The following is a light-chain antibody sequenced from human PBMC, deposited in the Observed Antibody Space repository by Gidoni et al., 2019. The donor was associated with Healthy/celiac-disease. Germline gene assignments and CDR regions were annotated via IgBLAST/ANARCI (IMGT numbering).Light chain of an antibody. CDR3: QQYNSYSRWT. CDR2: KAS. CDR1: PSISSW. J-gene: IGKJ1*01. Sequence: DIQMTQSPSTLSASVGDRVTITCRASPSISSWLAWYQQKPGKAPTLLIYKASSLESGVPSRFSGSGSGTEFTLTISSLQPDDFATYYCQQYNSYSRWTFGQGTKVEIK. V-gene: IGKV1-5*03.